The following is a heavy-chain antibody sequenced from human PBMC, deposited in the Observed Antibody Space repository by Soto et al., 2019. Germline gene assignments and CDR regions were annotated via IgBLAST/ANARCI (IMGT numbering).Heavy chain of an antibody. J-gene: IGHJ4*02. CDR1: GYTFTNDY. V-gene: IGHV1-46*01. Sequence: QVQLMQSGAEVKKPWASVRVSCKASGYTFTNDYVHWVRQAPGQGLEWMGFSNPNGGSTTYDPKSQGRFTVTTDTSTRTVYMQLSSLRSEDTAVFYFATSAPDDYWGQGTLVTVSS. CDR2: SNPNGGST. CDR3: ATSAPDDY.